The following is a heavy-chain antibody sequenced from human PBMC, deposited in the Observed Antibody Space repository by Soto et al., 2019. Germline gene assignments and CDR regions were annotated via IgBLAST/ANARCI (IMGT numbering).Heavy chain of an antibody. CDR1: GFTFSGAW. J-gene: IGHJ4*02. CDR2: VKSKADGGTT. V-gene: IGHV3-15*01. CDR3: VREGPSGIDY. Sequence: VQLVESGGGLVRPGGSLRLSCAASGFTFSGAWMSWVRQPPGKGLEWVGRVKSKADGGTTDYAAPGKGTFSISRHASQTPLYLQLDSLNTEDTAVYYCVREGPSGIDYWVRGTLVTVSS.